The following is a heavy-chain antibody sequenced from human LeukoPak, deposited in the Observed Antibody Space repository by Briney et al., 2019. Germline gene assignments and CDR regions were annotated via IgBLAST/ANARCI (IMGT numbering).Heavy chain of an antibody. D-gene: IGHD1-26*01. Sequence: ASVKVSCKVSGYTLTELSMHWVRQAPGKGLEWMGGFDPEDGETIYAQKFQGRVTMTEDTSTDTAYMELSSLRSEDTAVYYCATLRSGWELLDWFDYWGQGTLVTVSS. CDR2: FDPEDGET. CDR1: GYTLTELS. CDR3: ATLRSGWELLDWFDY. J-gene: IGHJ4*02. V-gene: IGHV1-24*01.